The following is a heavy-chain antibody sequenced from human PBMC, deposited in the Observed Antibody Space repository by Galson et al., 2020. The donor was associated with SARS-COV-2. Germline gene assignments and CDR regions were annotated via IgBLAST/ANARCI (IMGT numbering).Heavy chain of an antibody. V-gene: IGHV3-33*01. J-gene: IGHJ6*02. D-gene: IGHD1-26*01. CDR3: ARRSSGRLYSVDV. CDR2: IWYDGGNK. CDR1: GFTFSSHG. Sequence: GESLKISCAASGFTFSSHGMHWVRQAPGKGLEWVALIWYDGGNKYYADSVKGRFTISRDNSKNPLYLQMSSLRAEDTAVYYCARRSSGRLYSVDVWGQGTMVTVSS.